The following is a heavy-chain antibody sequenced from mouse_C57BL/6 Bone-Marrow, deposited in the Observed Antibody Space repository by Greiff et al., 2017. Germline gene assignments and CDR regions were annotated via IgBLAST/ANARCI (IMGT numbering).Heavy chain of an antibody. J-gene: IGHJ2*01. D-gene: IGHD2-1*01. CDR2: IDPSDSYT. Sequence: QVQLQQPGAELVKPGASVKLSCKASGYTFTSYWMQWVKQRPGQGLEWIGEIDPSDSYTNYNQKFKGKATLTVDTSSSTAFMQLSSLTSEDSAVYYCARAMYYGNCVGYFDYWGQGTTLTVSS. V-gene: IGHV1-50*01. CDR1: GYTFTSYW. CDR3: ARAMYYGNCVGYFDY.